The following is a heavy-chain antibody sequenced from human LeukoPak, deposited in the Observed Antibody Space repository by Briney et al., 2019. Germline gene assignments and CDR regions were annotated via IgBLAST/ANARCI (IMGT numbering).Heavy chain of an antibody. CDR1: GGSISSYY. Sequence: SETLSLTCTVSGGSISSYYWSWIRQPPGKGLEWIGYIYYSGGTNYNPSLKSRVTISVDTSKNQFSLKLSSVTAADTAVYYCARHGLGYCSSTSCYTPIASNWFDPWGQGTLVTVSS. J-gene: IGHJ5*02. CDR2: IYYSGGT. CDR3: ARHGLGYCSSTSCYTPIASNWFDP. V-gene: IGHV4-59*12. D-gene: IGHD2-2*02.